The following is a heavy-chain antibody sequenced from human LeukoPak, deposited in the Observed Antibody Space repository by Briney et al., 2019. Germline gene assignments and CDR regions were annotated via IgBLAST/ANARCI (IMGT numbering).Heavy chain of an antibody. CDR1: RLTLSSYW. CDR3: VRDLQD. V-gene: IGHV3-74*01. CDR2: INGDGSIT. Sequence: PGGSLRLSCAGSRLTLSSYWMQWVRQAPGKGLVWVSRINGDGSITNYADSVKGRLTISRDNAKNTLFLQMDSLRDEDTAVYYCVRDLQDWGQGTLVTVSS. J-gene: IGHJ4*02.